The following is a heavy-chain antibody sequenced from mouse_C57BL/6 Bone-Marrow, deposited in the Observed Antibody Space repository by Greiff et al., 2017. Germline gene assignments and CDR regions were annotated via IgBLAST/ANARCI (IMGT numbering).Heavy chain of an antibody. V-gene: IGHV1-55*01. D-gene: IGHD2-12*01. J-gene: IGHJ2*01. CDR3: ARDDSPHFDD. Sequence: QVQLQQPGAELVKPGASVKLSCKASGYTFTSYWITWVKQRPGQGLEWIGDIYPGSGSTNYNEKFKSKAPLTVDTSSSTAYMQLSSLTSEDSAVYNCARDDSPHFDDWGQGTTLTGSS. CDR2: IYPGSGST. CDR1: GYTFTSYW.